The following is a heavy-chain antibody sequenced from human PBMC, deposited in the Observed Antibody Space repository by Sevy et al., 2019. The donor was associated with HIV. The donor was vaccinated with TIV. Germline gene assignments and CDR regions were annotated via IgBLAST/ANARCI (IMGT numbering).Heavy chain of an antibody. CDR3: VRADPDQHFDS. J-gene: IGHJ4*02. V-gene: IGHV1-46*01. CDR1: GDTFTNNY. Sequence: ASVKGSCKASGDTFTNNYIHWVRQAPGQGLEWMGMVDPSAGNTTYAQKFQGRVTMTRDTSTSILYMELSSLRSEDTAVYYCVRADPDQHFDSWGQGTLVTVSS. CDR2: VDPSAGNT.